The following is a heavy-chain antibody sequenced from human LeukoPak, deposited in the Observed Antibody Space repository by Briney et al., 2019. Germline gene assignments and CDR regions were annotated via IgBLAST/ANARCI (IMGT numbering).Heavy chain of an antibody. V-gene: IGHV1-69*13. CDR2: IIPIFGTA. CDR3: ARDLPQRIAVAGTFGY. Sequence: GASVKVSCKASGGTFSSYAISWVRQAPGQGLEWVGGIIPIFGTANYAQKFQGRVTITADESTSTAYMELSSLRSEDTAVYYCARDLPQRIAVAGTFGYWGQGTLVTVSS. J-gene: IGHJ4*02. D-gene: IGHD6-19*01. CDR1: GGTFSSYA.